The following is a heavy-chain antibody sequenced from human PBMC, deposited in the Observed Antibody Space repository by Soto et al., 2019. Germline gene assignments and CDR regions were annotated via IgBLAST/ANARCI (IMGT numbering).Heavy chain of an antibody. V-gene: IGHV3-30-3*01. CDR1: GFTFSSYA. CDR2: ISYDGSNK. CDR3: ARECFDYYDSSGYPLGFDY. Sequence: QVQLVESGGGVVQPGRSLRLSCAASGFTFSSYAMHWVRQAPGKGLEWVAVISYDGSNKYYADSVKGRFTISRDNSKNTLYLQMNSLRAEDTAVYYCARECFDYYDSSGYPLGFDYWGQGTLVTVSS. D-gene: IGHD3-22*01. J-gene: IGHJ4*02.